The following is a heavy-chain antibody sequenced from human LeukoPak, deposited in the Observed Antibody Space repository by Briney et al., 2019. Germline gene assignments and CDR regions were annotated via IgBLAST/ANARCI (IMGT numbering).Heavy chain of an antibody. J-gene: IGHJ6*02. Sequence: GGSLRLSCSASGFPFSSYAMHWVRQAPGKGLEYVSAISDSGGSTYYADSVKGRFTISRDNSKNTLYLQMCSLRAEDTAVYFCVRGYSFGPYGMDVWGQGTTVTVSS. V-gene: IGHV3-64D*09. CDR2: ISDSGGST. CDR3: VRGYSFGPYGMDV. CDR1: GFPFSSYA. D-gene: IGHD2-15*01.